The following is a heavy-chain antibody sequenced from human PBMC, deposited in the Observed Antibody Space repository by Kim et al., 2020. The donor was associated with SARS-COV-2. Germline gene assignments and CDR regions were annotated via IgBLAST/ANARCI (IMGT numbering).Heavy chain of an antibody. J-gene: IGHJ4*02. Sequence: SVKVSCKASGFTFTSSAMQWVRQARGQRLEWIGWIVVGSGNTNYAQKFQERVTITRDMSTSTAYMELSSLRSEDTAVYYCAADLYGDLYYFDYWGQGTLVTVSS. CDR3: AADLYGDLYYFDY. CDR2: IVVGSGNT. V-gene: IGHV1-58*02. D-gene: IGHD4-17*01. CDR1: GFTFTSSA.